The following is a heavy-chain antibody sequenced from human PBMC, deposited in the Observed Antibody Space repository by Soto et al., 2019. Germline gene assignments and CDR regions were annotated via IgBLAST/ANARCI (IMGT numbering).Heavy chain of an antibody. V-gene: IGHV3-33*01. J-gene: IGHJ4*02. D-gene: IGHD1-7*01. CDR2: IWYDGTYK. CDR3: ARDLNPKNWNYVGFKY. Sequence: QVQLVESGGGVVQPGRSLRLSCAASGFTFSDYGMHWVRQAPGKGLEWVAVIWYDGTYKYYTDSVQGRFPISRDNSKNTLFRQMSSLRAEDTAVYYWARDLNPKNWNYVGFKYWGQGTLVTVSS. CDR1: GFTFSDYG.